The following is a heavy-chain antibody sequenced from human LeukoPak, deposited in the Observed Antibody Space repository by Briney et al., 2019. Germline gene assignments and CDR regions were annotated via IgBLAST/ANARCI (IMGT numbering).Heavy chain of an antibody. CDR3: AKEEGEYGMDV. V-gene: IGHV3-30*18. Sequence: GGSLRLSCAASGLTFSSYGMHWVRQAPGKGLEWVAVISYDGSNKYYADSVKGRFTISRDNSKNTLYLQMNSLRAEDTAVYYCAKEEGEYGMDVWGQGTTVTVSS. CDR1: GLTFSSYG. CDR2: ISYDGSNK. J-gene: IGHJ6*02.